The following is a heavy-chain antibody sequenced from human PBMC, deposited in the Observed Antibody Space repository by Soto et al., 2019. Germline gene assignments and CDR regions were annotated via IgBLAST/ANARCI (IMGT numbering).Heavy chain of an antibody. CDR2: IYYSGST. D-gene: IGHD6-13*01. CDR1: GGSISSSSYY. V-gene: IGHV4-39*01. J-gene: IGHJ4*02. CDR3: ARTGYSSSWFGY. Sequence: QLQLQESGPGLVKPSETLSLTCTVSGGSISSSSYYWGWIRQPPGKGLEWIGSIYYSGSTYYNPSLESRVTISVDTSKNQFSLKLSSVTAADTAVYYCARTGYSSSWFGYWGQGTLVTVSS.